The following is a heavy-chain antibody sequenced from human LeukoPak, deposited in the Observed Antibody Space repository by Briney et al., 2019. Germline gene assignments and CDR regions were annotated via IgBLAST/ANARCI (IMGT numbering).Heavy chain of an antibody. J-gene: IGHJ4*02. Sequence: ASVKVSCKASGYTFTSYDINWVRQATGQGLEWMGWMNPNSANTGYAQKFQGRVTITRNTSISTAYMELSSLRSEDTAVYYCARGLRGIAVAGTGIFDYWGQGTLVTVSS. V-gene: IGHV1-8*03. CDR2: MNPNSANT. CDR3: ARGLRGIAVAGTGIFDY. D-gene: IGHD6-19*01. CDR1: GYTFTSYD.